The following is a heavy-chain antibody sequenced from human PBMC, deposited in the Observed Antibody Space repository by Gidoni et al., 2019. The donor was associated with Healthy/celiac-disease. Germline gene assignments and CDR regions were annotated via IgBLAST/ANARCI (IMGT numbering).Heavy chain of an antibody. V-gene: IGHV3-23*01. D-gene: IGHD3-22*01. CDR1: GLTFISYA. CDR3: AKNGITMIVVVKMDY. J-gene: IGHJ4*02. CDR2: ISGSGGST. Sequence: EVQLLESGGGLVQPGGSLRLSCAASGLTFISYARSWVRQAPGKGLEWVSAISGSGGSTYYADSVKGRFTISRDNSKNTLYLQMNSLRAEDTAVYYCAKNGITMIVVVKMDYWGQGTLVTVSS.